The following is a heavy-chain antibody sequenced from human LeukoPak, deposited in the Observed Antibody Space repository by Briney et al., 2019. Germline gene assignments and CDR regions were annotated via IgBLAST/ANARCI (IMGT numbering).Heavy chain of an antibody. Sequence: GGSLRLSCAASGFTFSSHSMNWVRQAPGKGLEWVSYIRSSSSVMYYADSVKGRFTISRDNAKSSLYLQMSSLRDEDTAVYYCARARGYNHGPQDYYFDYWGQGTLVTVSS. CDR2: IRSSSSVM. J-gene: IGHJ4*02. CDR1: GFTFSSHS. CDR3: ARARGYNHGPQDYYFDY. V-gene: IGHV3-48*02. D-gene: IGHD5-18*01.